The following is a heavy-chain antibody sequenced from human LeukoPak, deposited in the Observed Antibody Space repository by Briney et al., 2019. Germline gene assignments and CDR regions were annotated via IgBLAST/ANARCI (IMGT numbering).Heavy chain of an antibody. Sequence: PGGSLRLSCAASGFTFSSYAMSWVRQAPGKGLEWVSGISGIGGRTYYADSLKGRFSISRDNAKNTLYLQMNSLRAEDTAVYYCARDGDSPHLDYWGQGTLVTVSS. J-gene: IGHJ4*02. D-gene: IGHD4-17*01. CDR2: ISGIGGRT. CDR1: GFTFSSYA. V-gene: IGHV3-23*01. CDR3: ARDGDSPHLDY.